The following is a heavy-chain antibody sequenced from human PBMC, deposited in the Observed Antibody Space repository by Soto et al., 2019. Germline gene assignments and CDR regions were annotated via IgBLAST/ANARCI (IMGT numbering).Heavy chain of an antibody. CDR1: GFTFSSYG. CDR2: ISYDGSNK. V-gene: IGHV3-30*18. J-gene: IGHJ4*02. Sequence: PGGSLRLSCAASGFTFSSYGMHWVRQAPGKGLEWVAVISYDGSNKYYADSVKGRFTISRDNSKNTLYLQVNSLRAEDTAVYYCAKARSLVVPAAQIDYWGQGTLVTVSS. CDR3: AKARSLVVPAAQIDY. D-gene: IGHD2-2*01.